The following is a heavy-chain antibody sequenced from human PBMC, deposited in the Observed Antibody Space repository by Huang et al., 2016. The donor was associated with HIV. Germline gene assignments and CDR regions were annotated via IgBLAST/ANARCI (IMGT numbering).Heavy chain of an antibody. J-gene: IGHJ4*02. D-gene: IGHD3-10*01. CDR2: VSSSGWSI. CDR3: ARALWDNYMTKYYFDY. Sequence: EVQLVESGGGLVQPGGSLRLTCAVSGFTFSDCNMNWVRQAPGKGLEWVSYVSSSGWSIYYTDSVKGRFTISRDNAENLLYLQMDSLRAEDTAVYYCARALWDNYMTKYYFDYWGQGTLVTVSS. V-gene: IGHV3-48*01. CDR1: GFTFSDCN.